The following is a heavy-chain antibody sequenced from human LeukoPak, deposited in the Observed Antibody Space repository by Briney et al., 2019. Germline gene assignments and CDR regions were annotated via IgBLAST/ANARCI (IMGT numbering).Heavy chain of an antibody. J-gene: IGHJ4*02. Sequence: GRSLRLSCAASGFTFSSYAMHWVRQAPGKGLEWVAVISYDGSNKYYADSVKGRFTISRDNSKNTLYLQMNSLRAGDTAVYYCARAFPPYYDFWSGYYDYWGQGTLVTVSS. V-gene: IGHV3-30*04. CDR3: ARAFPPYYDFWSGYYDY. CDR1: GFTFSSYA. CDR2: ISYDGSNK. D-gene: IGHD3-3*01.